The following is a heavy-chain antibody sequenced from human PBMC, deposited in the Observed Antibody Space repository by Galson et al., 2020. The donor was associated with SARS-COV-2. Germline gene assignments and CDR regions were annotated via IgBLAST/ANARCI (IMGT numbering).Heavy chain of an antibody. V-gene: IGHV3-30*03. CDR3: AGDSSGYYLWPYGMDG. CDR1: GFTFSSYC. J-gene: IGHJ6*02. CDR2: ISYDGSNT. D-gene: IGHD3-22*01. Sequence: GGSLRLSCAASGFTFSSYCMHWARQAPGKGLEWVAGISYDGSNTYYADSVKGRFTISRDNSKNTLYLRMNSLRAEDTAVYYCAGDSSGYYLWPYGMDGWGQGTTVTGSS.